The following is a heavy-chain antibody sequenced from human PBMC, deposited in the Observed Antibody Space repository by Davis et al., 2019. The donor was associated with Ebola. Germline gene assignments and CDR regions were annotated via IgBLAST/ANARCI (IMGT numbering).Heavy chain of an antibody. D-gene: IGHD2-15*01. Sequence: ASVKVSCKASGYTFSSYDINWVRQANGQGPEWMGWMNPNSGNTGYAQKFQGRVTMTRNTSITTAYMELSSLRSEDTAVYFCARRRYLSGATCYSGARHYAMDVWGKGTTVTVSS. CDR2: MNPNSGNT. V-gene: IGHV1-8*01. CDR3: ARRRYLSGATCYSGARHYAMDV. CDR1: GYTFSSYD. J-gene: IGHJ6*04.